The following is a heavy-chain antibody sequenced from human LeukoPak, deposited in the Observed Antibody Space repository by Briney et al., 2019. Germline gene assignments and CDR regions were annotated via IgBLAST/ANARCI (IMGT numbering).Heavy chain of an antibody. J-gene: IGHJ5*02. CDR2: IRPNGINK. Sequence: GGSLRLSCVVSGFSLTTYGMLWVRQAPGKGLEWVSFIRPNGINKYYADSVKGRFTISRDNSKGTPYLQMNSLRTEDTALYYCAKDRPLEGGFDPWGQGSLVTVSS. D-gene: IGHD3-16*01. CDR1: GFSLTTYG. CDR3: AKDRPLEGGFDP. V-gene: IGHV3-30*02.